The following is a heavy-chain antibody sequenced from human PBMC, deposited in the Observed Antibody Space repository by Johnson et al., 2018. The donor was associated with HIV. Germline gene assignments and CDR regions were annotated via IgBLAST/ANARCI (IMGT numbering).Heavy chain of an antibody. V-gene: IGHV3-30*03. CDR3: ARDPSF. CDR1: GFTFSTYW. Sequence: VQLVESGGGLVQPGGSLRLSCAASGFTFSTYWMNWVRQAPGKGLEWVAVISYDGSNKYYADSVKGRFTISRDNSKNTLYLQMNSLRAEDTAVYYCARDPSFWGQGTMVTVSS. CDR2: ISYDGSNK. J-gene: IGHJ3*01. D-gene: IGHD3-16*01.